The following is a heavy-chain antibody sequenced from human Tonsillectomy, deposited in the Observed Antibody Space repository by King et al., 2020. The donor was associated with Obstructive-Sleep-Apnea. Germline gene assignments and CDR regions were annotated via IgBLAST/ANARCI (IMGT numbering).Heavy chain of an antibody. CDR2: INYSGST. CDR3: ARLRSVAGTRTPSFDV. Sequence: VQLQESGPGLVKPSETLSLTCAVSGGSISSHYWSWIRQPPGKGLGWIGYINYSGSTNYNPSLKSRVTISLDKSKNQFSLRLRSVTAADTAVYYCARLRSVAGTRTPSFDVWGQGPLVTVSS. J-gene: IGHJ3*01. D-gene: IGHD6-19*01. V-gene: IGHV4-59*08. CDR1: GGSISSHY.